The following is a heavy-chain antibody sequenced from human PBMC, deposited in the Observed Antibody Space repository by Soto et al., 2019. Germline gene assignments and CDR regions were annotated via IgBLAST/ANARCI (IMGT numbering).Heavy chain of an antibody. CDR2: IHYSGTI. CDR1: GGSTSSGDYY. V-gene: IGHV4-31*03. J-gene: IGHJ4*02. D-gene: IGHD3-16*01. Sequence: QVQLQESGPGLVKPSQTLSLTCIVSGGSTSSGDYYRSWLRQYPGKGLEWIGSIHYSGTIYYNPSRRSRATMSGDTSTIQFSLKLSSVTAADTAVYYWTRGLDWAKLGYGGQGTLVTVSS. CDR3: TRGLDWAKLGY.